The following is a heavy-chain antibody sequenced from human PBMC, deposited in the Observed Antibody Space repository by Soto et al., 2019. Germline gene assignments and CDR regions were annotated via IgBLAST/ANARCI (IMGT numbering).Heavy chain of an antibody. CDR1: GYTFTGYY. J-gene: IGHJ3*02. D-gene: IGHD1-26*01. Sequence: GASVKVSCKASGYTFTGYYMHWVRQAPGQGLEWMGWINPNSGGTNYAQKFQGWVTMTRDTSISTAYMELSRLRSDDTAVYYCARGRRQWDHSRPAFDIWGQGTMVTVSS. CDR2: INPNSGGT. CDR3: ARGRRQWDHSRPAFDI. V-gene: IGHV1-2*04.